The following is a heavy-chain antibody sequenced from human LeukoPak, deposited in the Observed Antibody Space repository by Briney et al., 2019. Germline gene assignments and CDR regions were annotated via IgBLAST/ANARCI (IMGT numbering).Heavy chain of an antibody. V-gene: IGHV4-4*09. D-gene: IGHD3-3*01. J-gene: IGHJ5*02. CDR1: GGSISSYY. Sequence: SETLSLTCTVSGGSISSYYWSWIRQPPGKGLEWIGYIYTSGSTNYNPSLKSRVTISVDTSKNQFSLKLSSVTAADTAVYYCARSGYYHWFDPWGQGTLVTVSS. CDR3: ARSGYYHWFDP. CDR2: IYTSGST.